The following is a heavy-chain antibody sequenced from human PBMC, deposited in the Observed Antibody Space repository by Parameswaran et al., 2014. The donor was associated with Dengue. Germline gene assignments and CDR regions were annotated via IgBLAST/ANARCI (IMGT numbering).Heavy chain of an antibody. D-gene: IGHD3-9*01. CDR2: IKSKTDGGTT. Sequence: WIRQPPGKGLEWVGRIKSKTDGGTTDYAAPVNGRFTISRDDSKNTLYLQMNSLKTEDTAVYYCTTETIPSDYWGQGTLVTVSS. CDR3: TTETIPSDY. J-gene: IGHJ4*02. V-gene: IGHV3-15*01.